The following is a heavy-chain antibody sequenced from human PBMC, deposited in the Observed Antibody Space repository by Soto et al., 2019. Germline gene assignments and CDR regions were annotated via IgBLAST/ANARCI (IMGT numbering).Heavy chain of an antibody. Sequence: GGSLRLSCAASGFTFSSYAMSWVRQAPGKGLEWVSAISGSGGSTYYADSVKGRFTISRDNSKNTLYLQMNSLRAEDTAVYYCAKDRDYYGSGSYFDYWGQGTLVTVSS. CDR1: GFTFSSYA. V-gene: IGHV3-23*01. CDR2: ISGSGGST. CDR3: AKDRDYYGSGSYFDY. J-gene: IGHJ4*02. D-gene: IGHD3-10*01.